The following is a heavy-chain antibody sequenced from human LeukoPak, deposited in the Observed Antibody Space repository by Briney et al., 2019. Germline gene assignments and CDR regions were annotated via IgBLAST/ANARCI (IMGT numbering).Heavy chain of an antibody. J-gene: IGHJ4*02. D-gene: IGHD5-24*01. CDR1: GFTFDDYA. CDR3: AKVMGDGYYDY. V-gene: IGHV3-9*01. Sequence: QPGRSLRLSCAASGFTFDDYAMHWVRQAPGKGLEWVSGISWNSGSIGYAASVKGRSTISRDNAKNSLYLQMNSLRAEDTALYYCAKVMGDGYYDYWGQGTLVTVSS. CDR2: ISWNSGSI.